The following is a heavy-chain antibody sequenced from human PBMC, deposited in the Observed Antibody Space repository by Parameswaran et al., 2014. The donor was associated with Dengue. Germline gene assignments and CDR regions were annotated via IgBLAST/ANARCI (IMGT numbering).Heavy chain of an antibody. J-gene: IGHJ5*02. V-gene: IGHV1-69*01. CDR3: ARRHCLSSRCPNYFDP. CDR2: IIPVFGTA. Sequence: RLVRQAPGQGLEWMGGIIPVFGTAIYAQNFQGRVTITADESTSTAYMELSSLTFEDTAVYYCARRHCLSSRCPNYFDPWGQGTPVTVSS. D-gene: IGHD2-2*01.